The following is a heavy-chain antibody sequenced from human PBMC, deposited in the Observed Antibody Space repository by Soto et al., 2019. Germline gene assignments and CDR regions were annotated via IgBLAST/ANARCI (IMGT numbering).Heavy chain of an antibody. CDR2: IYYSGST. V-gene: IGHV4-59*01. D-gene: IGHD5-12*01. CDR1: GGSISSYY. Sequence: SETLSLTCTVSGGSISSYYWSWIRQPPGKGLEWIGYIYYSGSTNYNPSLKSRVTISVDTSKNQFSLKLSSVTAADTAVYYCATGRIDGYNYGGWFDPWGQGTLVTVSS. CDR3: ATGRIDGYNYGGWFDP. J-gene: IGHJ5*02.